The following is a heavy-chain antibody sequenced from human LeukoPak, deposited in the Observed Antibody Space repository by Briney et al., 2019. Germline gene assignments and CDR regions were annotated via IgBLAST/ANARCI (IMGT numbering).Heavy chain of an antibody. Sequence: PGGSLRLSCAASGFTFSSYGIHWVRQAPGKGLEWVAFIRHDGSNKYYADSVKGRFTISRDNSKSTLYLQMNSLRAEDTAVYYCAKGYYGSGSYGWFDPWGQGTLVTVSS. J-gene: IGHJ5*02. CDR2: IRHDGSNK. D-gene: IGHD3-10*01. CDR1: GFTFSSYG. V-gene: IGHV3-30*02. CDR3: AKGYYGSGSYGWFDP.